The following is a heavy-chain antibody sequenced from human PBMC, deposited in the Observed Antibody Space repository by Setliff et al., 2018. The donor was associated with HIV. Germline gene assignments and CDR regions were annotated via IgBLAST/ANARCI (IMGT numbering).Heavy chain of an antibody. CDR2: IKQDGSEK. D-gene: IGHD2-15*01. CDR1: GFTFSSYW. V-gene: IGHV3-7*01. CDR3: ASDRHCSGGSCTSYYGMDV. J-gene: IGHJ6*02. Sequence: PGGSLRLSCAASGFTFSSYWMSWVRQAPGKGLEWVANIKQDGSEKYYVDSVKGRFTISRDDAKNSLYLQMNSLWAEDTAVYYCASDRHCSGGSCTSYYGMDVWGQGTTVAVSS.